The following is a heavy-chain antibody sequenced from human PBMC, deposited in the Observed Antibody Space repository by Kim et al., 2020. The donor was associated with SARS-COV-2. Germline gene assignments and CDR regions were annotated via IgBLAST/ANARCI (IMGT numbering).Heavy chain of an antibody. CDR2: IIPIFGTA. CDR1: GGTFSSYA. J-gene: IGHJ5*02. Sequence: SVKVSCKSSGGTFSSYAISWVRQAPGQGLEWMGGIIPIFGTANYAQKFQGRVTITADESTSTAYMELSSLRSEDTAVYYCARVGTSSGWTHVWFDPWGQGTLVTVSS. CDR3: ARVGTSSGWTHVWFDP. V-gene: IGHV1-69*13. D-gene: IGHD6-19*01.